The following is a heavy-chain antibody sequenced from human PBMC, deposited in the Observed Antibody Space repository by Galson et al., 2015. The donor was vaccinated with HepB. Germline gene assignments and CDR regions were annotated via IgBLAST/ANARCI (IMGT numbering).Heavy chain of an antibody. V-gene: IGHV3-9*01. CDR2: ITWQSATV. CDR1: GFTFDDYS. CDR3: AKDIVIKGGQWDGFDT. J-gene: IGHJ3*02. D-gene: IGHD1-26*01. Sequence: SLRLSCAASGFTFDDYSMHWVRQAPGKGLEWVSGITWQSATVGYADSVKGRFSISRDNAKNSLYLQLNSLRAEDTALYYCAKDIVIKGGQWDGFDTWGQGTMVTVPS.